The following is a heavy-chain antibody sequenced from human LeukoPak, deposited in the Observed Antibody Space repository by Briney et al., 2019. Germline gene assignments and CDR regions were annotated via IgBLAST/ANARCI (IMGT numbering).Heavy chain of an antibody. V-gene: IGHV4-61*01. CDR1: GGSISSSSYY. CDR2: IYYSGST. CDR3: ARGRTYYYDSSGYYSDY. D-gene: IGHD3-22*01. Sequence: SETLSLTCTVSGGSISSSSYYWSWIRQPPGKGLEWIGYIYYSGSTNYNPSLKSRVTISVDTSKNQFSLKLSSVTAADTAVYYCARGRTYYYDSSGYYSDYWGQGTLVTVSS. J-gene: IGHJ4*02.